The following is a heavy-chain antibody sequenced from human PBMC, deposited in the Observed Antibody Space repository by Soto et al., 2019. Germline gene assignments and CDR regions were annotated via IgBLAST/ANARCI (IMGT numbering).Heavy chain of an antibody. CDR2: MNPNSGNT. V-gene: IGHV1-8*01. J-gene: IGHJ4*02. D-gene: IGHD6-13*01. CDR3: ATGGIALDY. CDR1: GYTFTSYD. Sequence: SVKVSCKASGYTFTSYDINWLRPATRQGLEWMGWMNPNSGNTGYPQKFQGRVTMTRNTSISTAYMELSSLRSEDTAVYYCATGGIALDYWGQGTLVTVSS.